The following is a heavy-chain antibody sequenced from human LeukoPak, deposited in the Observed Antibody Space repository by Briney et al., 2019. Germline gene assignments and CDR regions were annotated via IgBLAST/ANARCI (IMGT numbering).Heavy chain of an antibody. Sequence: PGGSRRLSCAASGFTFDDYAMHWVRQAPGKGLEWVSGISWNSGSIGYADSVKGRFTISRDNAKNSLYLQMNSLRAEDTALYYCAKAGTVLYYFDYWGQGTLVTVSS. J-gene: IGHJ4*02. CDR3: AKAGTVLYYFDY. D-gene: IGHD6-13*01. CDR1: GFTFDDYA. V-gene: IGHV3-9*01. CDR2: ISWNSGSI.